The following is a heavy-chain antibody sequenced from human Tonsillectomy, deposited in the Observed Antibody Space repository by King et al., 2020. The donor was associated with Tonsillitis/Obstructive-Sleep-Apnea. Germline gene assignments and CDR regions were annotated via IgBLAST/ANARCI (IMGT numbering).Heavy chain of an antibody. Sequence: VQLVESGAEVKKPGESLKISCKGSGYSFTNYWIAWVRQMPGKGLEWMGIIYPGDSDTRYSPSFQGQVTISADKSISTAYLQWSSLKASDTAMYYCARMLGVIYYYQYYMDVWGKGTTVTVSS. D-gene: IGHD3-10*02. CDR2: IYPGDSDT. J-gene: IGHJ6*03. CDR1: GYSFTNYW. V-gene: IGHV5-51*01. CDR3: ARMLGVIYYYQYYMDV.